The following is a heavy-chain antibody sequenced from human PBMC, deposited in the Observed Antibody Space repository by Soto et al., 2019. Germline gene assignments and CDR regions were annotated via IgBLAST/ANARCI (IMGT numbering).Heavy chain of an antibody. D-gene: IGHD2-2*01. CDR3: ARNLGYCSSTSCSSDY. CDR2: IIPILGIA. V-gene: IGHV1-69*02. Sequence: QVQLVQSGAEVKKPGSSVKVSCKASGGTFSSYTISWVRQAPGQGLEWMGRIIPILGIANYAQKFQGRVKITADKSTSTAYMELSSLRSEDTAVYYCARNLGYCSSTSCSSDYWGQGTLVTVSS. CDR1: GGTFSSYT. J-gene: IGHJ4*02.